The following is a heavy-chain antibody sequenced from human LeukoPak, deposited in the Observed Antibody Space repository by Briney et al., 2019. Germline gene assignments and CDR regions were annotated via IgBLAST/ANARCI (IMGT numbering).Heavy chain of an antibody. CDR3: ARNNLRYFDWLLEYKWFDP. CDR2: IIPIFGRT. V-gene: IGHV1-69*13. Sequence: GASVKVSCKASGGTFSSYAISWVRQAPGQGLEWMGGIIPIFGRTDHAQKFQGRVTTTADESTSTAYMELSSLRSEDTAVYYCARNNLRYFDWLLEYKWFDPWDQGTLVTVSS. D-gene: IGHD3-9*01. CDR1: GGTFSSYA. J-gene: IGHJ5*02.